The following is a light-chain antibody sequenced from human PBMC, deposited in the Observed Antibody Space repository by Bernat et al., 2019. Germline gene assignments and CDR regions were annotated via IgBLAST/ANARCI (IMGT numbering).Light chain of an antibody. CDR2: EIS. J-gene: IGKJ2*01. CDR3: MQVTQFPYT. V-gene: IGKV2-24*01. CDR1: QRLVQSNGNSY. Sequence: DIVLTQTPLLSPVTLGQPASNSCRSSQRLVQSNGNSYLSWLQQRPGQPPRLLIYEISNRFSGVPDRFSGSGAGTDFTLKISRVEAEDVGLYYCMQVTQFPYTFGQGTKLEIK.